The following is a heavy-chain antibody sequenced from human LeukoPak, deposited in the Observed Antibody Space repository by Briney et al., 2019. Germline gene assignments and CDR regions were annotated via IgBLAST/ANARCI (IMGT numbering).Heavy chain of an antibody. CDR1: GFTFSSYA. D-gene: IGHD3-22*01. Sequence: PGGSLRLSCAASGFTFSSYAMHWVRQAPGKGLEYVSAISSNGGSTYYANSVKGRFTISRDNSKNTLYLQMGSLRAEDMAVYYCARGSHYYDTSVNLFDYWGQGTLVTVPS. V-gene: IGHV3-64*01. CDR2: ISSNGGST. CDR3: ARGSHYYDTSVNLFDY. J-gene: IGHJ4*02.